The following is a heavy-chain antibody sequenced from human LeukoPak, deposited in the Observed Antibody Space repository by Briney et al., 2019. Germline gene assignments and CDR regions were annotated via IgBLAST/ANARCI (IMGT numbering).Heavy chain of an antibody. Sequence: ASVKASCKASGYTFTGYYMHWVRQAPGQGLEWMGWINPNSGGTYYAQKFQGRVTMTRDTSISTAYMELSSLRSEDTAVYYCAVEGYSSSWYVDYYYMDVWGKGTTVTVSS. CDR1: GYTFTGYY. V-gene: IGHV1-2*02. J-gene: IGHJ6*03. CDR3: AVEGYSSSWYVDYYYMDV. CDR2: INPNSGGT. D-gene: IGHD6-13*01.